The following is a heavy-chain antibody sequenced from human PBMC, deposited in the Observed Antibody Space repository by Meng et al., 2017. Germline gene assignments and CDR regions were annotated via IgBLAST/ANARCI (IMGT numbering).Heavy chain of an antibody. J-gene: IGHJ4*02. Sequence: GESLKISCAASGFTFSSYAMSWVRQAPGKGLEWVSAISGSGGSTYYADSVKGRFTISRDNSKNTLYLQMNSRRAEDTAVYYCAKMYSSSSPYYFDYWGQGNLVNVAS. D-gene: IGHD6-13*01. CDR2: ISGSGGST. V-gene: IGHV3-23*01. CDR3: AKMYSSSSPYYFDY. CDR1: GFTFSSYA.